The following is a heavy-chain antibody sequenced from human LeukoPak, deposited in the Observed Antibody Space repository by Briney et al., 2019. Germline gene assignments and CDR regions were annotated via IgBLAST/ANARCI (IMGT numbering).Heavy chain of an antibody. D-gene: IGHD6-6*01. CDR2: ISSSGSTI. CDR1: GFTFSSYE. V-gene: IGHV3-48*03. Sequence: SGGSLRLSCAASGFTFSSYEMNWVRQAPGKGLEWVSYISSSGSTIYYADSVKGRFTISRDNAKNSLYLQMNSLRAEDTAVYYCAREAIAISSSPWVFDYWGQGTLVTVSS. J-gene: IGHJ4*02. CDR3: AREAIAISSSPWVFDY.